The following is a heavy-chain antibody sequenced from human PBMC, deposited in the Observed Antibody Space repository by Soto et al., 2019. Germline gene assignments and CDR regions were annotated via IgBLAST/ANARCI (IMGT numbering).Heavy chain of an antibody. CDR1: GGSISSYY. CDR2: IYYSGST. V-gene: IGHV4-59*01. Sequence: PSETLSLTCTVSGGSISSYYWSWIRQPPGKGLEWIGYIYYSGSTNYNPSLKSRVTISVDTSKNQFSLKLSSVTAADTAVYYCARSTGQLDAFDIWGQGTMVTVSS. CDR3: ARSTGQLDAFDI. D-gene: IGHD6-6*01. J-gene: IGHJ3*02.